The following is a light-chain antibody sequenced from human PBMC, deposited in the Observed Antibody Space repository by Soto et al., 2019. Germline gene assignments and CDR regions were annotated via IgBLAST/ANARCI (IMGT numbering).Light chain of an antibody. V-gene: IGKV1-5*03. CDR3: QQYHIYSGT. CDR1: QTIDSW. J-gene: IGKJ1*01. Sequence: DIQMTQSPSTLSASVGDRVTITCRASQTIDSWLAWYQQRPGKPPNXXIYKASTLASGVSSRFSGSGSGTEFTLTINSLQPDDFATYYCQQYHIYSGTFGQGTKVDIK. CDR2: KAS.